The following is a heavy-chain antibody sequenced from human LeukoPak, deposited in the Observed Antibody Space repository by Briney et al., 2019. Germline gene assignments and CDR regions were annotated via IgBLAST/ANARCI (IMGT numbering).Heavy chain of an antibody. Sequence: PGGSLRLSCAASGFTFSSYAMSWVRQAPGKGLGWVSYISRSGSTIYYADSVKGRFTISRDNAKNSLYLQMNSLRAEDAAVYYCARDSPAIAVALDYWGQGTLVTVSS. V-gene: IGHV3-48*03. CDR2: ISRSGSTI. J-gene: IGHJ4*02. CDR1: GFTFSSYA. D-gene: IGHD6-19*01. CDR3: ARDSPAIAVALDY.